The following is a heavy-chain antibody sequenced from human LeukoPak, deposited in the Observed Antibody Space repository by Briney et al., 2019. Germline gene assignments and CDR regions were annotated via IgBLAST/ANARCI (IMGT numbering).Heavy chain of an antibody. V-gene: IGHV3-21*01. CDR2: ISSSSSYI. J-gene: IGHJ6*04. Sequence: GGSLRLSCAASGFTFSSYWMHWVRQAPGKGLEWVSSISSSSSYIYYADSVKGRFTISRDNAKNSLYLQMNSLRAEDTAVYYCARERFAPADVWGKGTTVTVSS. D-gene: IGHD2-2*01. CDR1: GFTFSSYW. CDR3: ARERFAPADV.